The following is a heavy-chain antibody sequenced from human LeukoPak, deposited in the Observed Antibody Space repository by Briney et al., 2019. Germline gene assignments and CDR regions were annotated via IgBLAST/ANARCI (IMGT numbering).Heavy chain of an antibody. CDR1: GFTFSNYD. J-gene: IGHJ5*02. Sequence: GGSLRLSCAASGFTFSNYDMSWVRQAPGQGLEWVSSISDSGGSTYYEDSVKGRFTFSRDNSKNTLYLQMTNLRAADTAVYYCAKDLSRAVAADWFDPWDQGSLVTVSS. V-gene: IGHV3-23*01. CDR3: AKDLSRAVAADWFDP. D-gene: IGHD6-19*01. CDR2: ISDSGGST.